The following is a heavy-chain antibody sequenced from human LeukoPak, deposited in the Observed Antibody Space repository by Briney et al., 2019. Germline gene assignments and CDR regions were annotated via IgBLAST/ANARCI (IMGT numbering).Heavy chain of an antibody. CDR1: GFTFSSYA. J-gene: IGHJ4*02. V-gene: IGHV3-23*01. CDR3: AKDLEYSSSSGPDY. D-gene: IGHD6-6*01. CDR2: ISGSGAST. Sequence: GSLRLSCAASGFTFSSYAMSWVRQAPGKGLEWVSAISGSGASTYYADSVKGRFTISRDNSKNTLYLQMNSLRAEDTAVYYCAKDLEYSSSSGPDYWGQGTLVTVSS.